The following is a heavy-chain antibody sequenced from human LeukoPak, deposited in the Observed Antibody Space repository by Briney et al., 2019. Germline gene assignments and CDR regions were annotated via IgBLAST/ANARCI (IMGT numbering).Heavy chain of an antibody. CDR1: GGSISSYY. D-gene: IGHD5-24*01. Sequence: SETLSLTCTFSGGSISSYYWSWIRQPVGKGLEWIGRFYTSGSTYYNPSLKSRVTMSVDTSKNHFSLKLSSVTAADTALYYCAGDRYNYHFDYWGQGTLVTVSS. CDR2: FYTSGST. CDR3: AGDRYNYHFDY. J-gene: IGHJ4*02. V-gene: IGHV4-4*07.